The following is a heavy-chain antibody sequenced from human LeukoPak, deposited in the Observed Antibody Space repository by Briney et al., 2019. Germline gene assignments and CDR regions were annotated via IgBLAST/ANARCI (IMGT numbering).Heavy chain of an antibody. J-gene: IGHJ4*02. CDR3: ARAHYGEIDY. CDR1: GFTFSNYW. V-gene: IGHV3-7*01. CDR2: IKQDGSEK. D-gene: IGHD4-17*01. Sequence: GGSLRLSCAAAGFTFSNYWMNWVRQAPGKGLEWVAYIKQDGSEKYYVDSVKGRFTISRDNTQNSLYLQMDSLSVEDTAVYYCARAHYGEIDYWGQGTLVTVSS.